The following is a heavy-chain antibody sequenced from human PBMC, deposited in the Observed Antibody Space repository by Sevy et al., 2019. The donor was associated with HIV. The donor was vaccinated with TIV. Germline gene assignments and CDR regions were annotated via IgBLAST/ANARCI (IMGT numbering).Heavy chain of an antibody. Sequence: ASVKVSCKASGFTFISSAVQWVRQARGQRLEWIGWIVVGSGNTNYAQKFQERVTITRDMSTSTAYMELSSLRSEDTAVYYCAAPLWFRELYYGMDVWGQGTTVTVSS. CDR1: GFTFISSA. CDR3: AAPLWFRELYYGMDV. CDR2: IVVGSGNT. D-gene: IGHD3-10*01. V-gene: IGHV1-58*01. J-gene: IGHJ6*02.